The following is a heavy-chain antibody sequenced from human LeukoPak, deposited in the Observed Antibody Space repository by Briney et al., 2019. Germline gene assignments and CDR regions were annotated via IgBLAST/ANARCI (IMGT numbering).Heavy chain of an antibody. Sequence: GGSLRLSCAASGFTFHDYAMHWVRQAPGKGLEWVSGISWDSGIIGYADSVKGRFTTSRDNAKNSLYLQMNSLRPEDTALYYCTKDSVAMVTTSDYWGQGTLVTVSS. D-gene: IGHD5-18*01. CDR3: TKDSVAMVTTSDY. CDR1: GFTFHDYA. V-gene: IGHV3-9*01. J-gene: IGHJ4*02. CDR2: ISWDSGII.